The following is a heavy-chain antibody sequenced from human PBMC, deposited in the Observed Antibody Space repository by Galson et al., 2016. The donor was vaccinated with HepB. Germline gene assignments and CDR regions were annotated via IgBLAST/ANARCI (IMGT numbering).Heavy chain of an antibody. J-gene: IGHJ4*02. CDR2: ISDYTVNK. D-gene: IGHD4-17*01. CDR1: SYTFSNYG. Sequence: SVKVSCKASSYTFSNYGLNWVRQAPGQGLEWMGWISDYTVNKMYAQKFSDRLTMTIDTSNSTAYMELRSLRSDDTAVYYCARDDGDYDVDFGYWGQGTLVTVSS. V-gene: IGHV1-18*01. CDR3: ARDDGDYDVDFGY.